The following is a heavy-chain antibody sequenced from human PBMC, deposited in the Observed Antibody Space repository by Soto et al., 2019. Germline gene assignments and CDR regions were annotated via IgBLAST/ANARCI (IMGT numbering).Heavy chain of an antibody. J-gene: IGHJ4*02. Sequence: GGSLRLSCAAFGFTFSSYAMSRVRQAPGKGLEWVSAISGSGGSTYYADSVKGRFTISRVNSKNTLYLQMNSLRAEDTAVYYCAKPMYYYDSSSYKWGQGTLVNVSS. CDR3: AKPMYYYDSSSYK. V-gene: IGHV3-23*01. D-gene: IGHD3-22*01. CDR1: GFTFSSYA. CDR2: ISGSGGST.